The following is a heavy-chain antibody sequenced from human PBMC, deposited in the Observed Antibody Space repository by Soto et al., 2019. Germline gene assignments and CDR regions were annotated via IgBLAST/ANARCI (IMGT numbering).Heavy chain of an antibody. V-gene: IGHV3-11*01. CDR3: ARSGSREPYYYYGMDV. CDR2: ISSSGSTI. CDR1: GFTFSDYY. Sequence: PGGSLRLSCAASGFTFSDYYMSWIRQAPGKGLEWVSYISSSGSTIYYADSVKGRFTISRDNAKNSLYLQMNSLRAEDTAVYYCARSGSREPYYYYGMDVWGQGTTVTVSS. D-gene: IGHD2-15*01. J-gene: IGHJ6*02.